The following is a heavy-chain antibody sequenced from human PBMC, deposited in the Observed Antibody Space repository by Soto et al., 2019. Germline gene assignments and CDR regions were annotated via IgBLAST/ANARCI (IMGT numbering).Heavy chain of an antibody. CDR1: GGSTSSYY. CDR3: ARDLGCSGGSCYGLGFDY. V-gene: IGHV4-59*01. D-gene: IGHD2-15*01. J-gene: IGHJ4*02. Sequence: SETLSLTCTVSGGSTSSYYWSWIRQPPGKGLEWIGYIYYSGSTNYNPSLKSRVTISVDTSKNQFSLKLSSVTAADTAVYYCARDLGCSGGSCYGLGFDYWGQGTLVTVSS. CDR2: IYYSGST.